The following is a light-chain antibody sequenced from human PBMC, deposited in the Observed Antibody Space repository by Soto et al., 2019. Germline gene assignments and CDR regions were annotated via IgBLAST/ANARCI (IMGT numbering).Light chain of an antibody. CDR2: ANN. Sequence: QSVLTQPPSVSGAPGQRVTISCTGSNSSIGADYAVHWYQQVPGTAPKLLIYANNIRPSGVPDRLSGSKSGTSASLAITGLQAEDEGFYYCQSYDISLSASVFGGGTKLTVL. J-gene: IGLJ2*01. CDR1: NSSIGADYA. CDR3: QSYDISLSASV. V-gene: IGLV1-40*01.